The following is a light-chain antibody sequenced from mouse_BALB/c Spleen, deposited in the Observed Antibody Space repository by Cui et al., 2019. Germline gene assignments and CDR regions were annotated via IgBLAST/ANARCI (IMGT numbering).Light chain of an antibody. J-gene: IGKJ4*01. CDR2: DTS. CDR1: SSVSY. V-gene: IGKV4-55*01. CDR3: QQWSSYPFT. Sequence: QIVLTQSPAIISASPGEKVTMTCSASSSVSYMYWYQQKPGASPRLLIYDTSNLACGVPVRFSGSGSGTSYSLTISRMEAEDAATYYCQQWSSYPFTFGSGTKLEIK.